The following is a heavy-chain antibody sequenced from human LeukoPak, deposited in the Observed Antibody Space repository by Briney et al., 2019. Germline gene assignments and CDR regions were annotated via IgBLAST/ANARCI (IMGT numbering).Heavy chain of an antibody. Sequence: GASVKVSCKASGYTFTSYGIRWVRQAPGQGLEWMGWISAYNGNTNYAQKLQGRVTMTTDTSTSTAYMELRSLRSDDTAVYYCARDSITMVRGVHMDVWGKGTTVTISS. CDR2: ISAYNGNT. CDR3: ARDSITMVRGVHMDV. D-gene: IGHD3-10*01. V-gene: IGHV1-18*01. CDR1: GYTFTSYG. J-gene: IGHJ6*03.